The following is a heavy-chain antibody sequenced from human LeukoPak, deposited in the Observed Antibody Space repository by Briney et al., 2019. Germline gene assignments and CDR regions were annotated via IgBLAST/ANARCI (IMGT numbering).Heavy chain of an antibody. V-gene: IGHV3-23*01. CDR2: ISGSGDNT. J-gene: IGHJ2*01. Sequence: GGSLRLSCAASGFTFISYAMSWVRQAPGKGLEWVPAISGSGDNTYYGDSVKGRFTMSRDNSKNTLYLQMSSLRAEDTAVYYCAKDAGSYGDYNSWYFDLWGRGTLVTFSS. CDR1: GFTFISYA. CDR3: AKDAGSYGDYNSWYFDL. D-gene: IGHD4-17*01.